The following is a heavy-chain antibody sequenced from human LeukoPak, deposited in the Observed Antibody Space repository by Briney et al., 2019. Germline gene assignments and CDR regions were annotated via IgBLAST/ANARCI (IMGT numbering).Heavy chain of an antibody. Sequence: PGGSLRLSCAASGFTFSSYWMSWVRQAPGKGREWVANIKQDGSEKYYVDSVKGRFTISRDNAKNSLYLQMNSLRAEDTAVYYCSKEKSTVLTPGVDYWGQGTLVTVSS. J-gene: IGHJ4*02. CDR1: GFTFSSYW. V-gene: IGHV3-7*01. D-gene: IGHD4-23*01. CDR2: IKQDGSEK. CDR3: SKEKSTVLTPGVDY.